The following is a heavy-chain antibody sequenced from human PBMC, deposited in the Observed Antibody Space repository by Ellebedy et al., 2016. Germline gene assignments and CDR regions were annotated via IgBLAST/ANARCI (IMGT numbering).Heavy chain of an antibody. Sequence: ASVKVSXKASGYTFTGYYMHWVRQAPGQGLEWMGWINPNSGGTNYAQKFQGRVTMTRDTSISTAYMELSRLRSDDTAVYYCARVVVGGSGSSYDYWGQGTLVTVSS. CDR2: INPNSGGT. D-gene: IGHD3-10*01. V-gene: IGHV1-2*02. CDR3: ARVVVGGSGSSYDY. J-gene: IGHJ4*02. CDR1: GYTFTGYY.